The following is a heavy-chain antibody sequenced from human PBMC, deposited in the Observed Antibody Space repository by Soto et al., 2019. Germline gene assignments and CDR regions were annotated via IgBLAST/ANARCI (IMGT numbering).Heavy chain of an antibody. CDR2: SSGSGGTT. Sequence: EVQLLESGGGLVQPGGSLRLSCADSGFTFRSYAMNWVRQAPGKGLEWVSGSSGSGGTTYHADSVKGRFNISRDNSKNSMYLQMNSLTAEDTAVHYCTKEPYSSFVWGTFHHWGHADRVIVSS. CDR3: TKEPYSSFVWGTFHH. J-gene: IGHJ4*01. CDR1: GFTFRSYA. V-gene: IGHV3-23*01. D-gene: IGHD6-6*01.